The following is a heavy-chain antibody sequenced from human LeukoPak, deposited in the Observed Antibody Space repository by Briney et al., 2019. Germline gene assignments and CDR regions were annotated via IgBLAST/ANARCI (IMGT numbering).Heavy chain of an antibody. Sequence: ASVKVSCKASGYTFTSYGISWVRQAPGQGLEWMGWISGSNGNTNYAQKLQGRVTMTTDTSTSTAYMELRSLRSEDTAVYYCARDNSVEDTAWWFDPWGQGTLVTVSS. D-gene: IGHD4-23*01. V-gene: IGHV1-18*01. CDR3: ARDNSVEDTAWWFDP. CDR2: ISGSNGNT. CDR1: GYTFTSYG. J-gene: IGHJ5*02.